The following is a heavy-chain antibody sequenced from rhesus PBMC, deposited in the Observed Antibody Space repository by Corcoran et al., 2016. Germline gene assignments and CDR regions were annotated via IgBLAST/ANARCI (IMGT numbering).Heavy chain of an antibody. V-gene: IGHV4S12*01. Sequence: QVQLQASGPGLVKPSETLSLTCAVSGGSISSSNWWSWIRQPPGHGIEWIGGIHSNSESTNYTPSLKSRVTISNETSKNQFSLKLSSVTAADTAVYYCARRHSGSWNSLHFDYWGQGVLVTVSS. D-gene: IGHD6-25*01. J-gene: IGHJ4*01. CDR2: IHSNSEST. CDR3: ARRHSGSWNSLHFDY. CDR1: GGSISSSNW.